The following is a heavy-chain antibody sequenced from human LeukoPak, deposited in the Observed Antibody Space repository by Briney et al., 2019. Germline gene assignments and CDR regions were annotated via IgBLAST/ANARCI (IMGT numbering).Heavy chain of an antibody. CDR3: ARDAIRYYYGSGVHYYYYMDV. V-gene: IGHV1-2*02. J-gene: IGHJ6*03. CDR2: INPNTGGT. D-gene: IGHD3-10*01. CDR1: GYTFTGYY. Sequence: ASVKVSCKASGYTFTGYYMHWVRQAPGQGLEWMGWINPNTGGTSYAQKFQGRVTMTRDTSISTAYMELSRLRSDDAAVYYCARDAIRYYYGSGVHYYYYMDVWGKGTTVTVSS.